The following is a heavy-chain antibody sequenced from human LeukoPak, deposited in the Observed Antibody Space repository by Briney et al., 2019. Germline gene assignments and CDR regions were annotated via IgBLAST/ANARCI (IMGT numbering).Heavy chain of an antibody. V-gene: IGHV3-23*01. CDR2: ISGSGGST. Sequence: PGGSLRLSCAASGFTFSSYAMSWVRQAPGKGLVWVSAISGSGGSTYYADSVKGRFTISRDNSKNTLYLQMNSLRAEDTAVYYCAKSRIAARTIDYWGQGTLVTVSS. CDR3: AKSRIAARTIDY. CDR1: GFTFSSYA. D-gene: IGHD6-13*01. J-gene: IGHJ4*02.